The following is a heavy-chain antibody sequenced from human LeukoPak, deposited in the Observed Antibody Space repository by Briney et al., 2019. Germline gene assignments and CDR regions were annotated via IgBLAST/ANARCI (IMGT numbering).Heavy chain of an antibody. V-gene: IGHV1-18*01. Sequence: ASVKVSCKASGYTFTNYGITWVRQAPGQGLEWMGWISAYNGNTNYAQKLQGRVTMTKDTHTSTAYMELRSLRSDDTAVYYCARGPRYSPDYWGQGTLVTVSS. D-gene: IGHD1-1*01. CDR2: ISAYNGNT. CDR1: GYTFTNYG. CDR3: ARGPRYSPDY. J-gene: IGHJ4*02.